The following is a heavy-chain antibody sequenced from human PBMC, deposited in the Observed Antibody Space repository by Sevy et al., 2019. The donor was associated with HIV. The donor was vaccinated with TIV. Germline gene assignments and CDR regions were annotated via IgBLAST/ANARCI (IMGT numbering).Heavy chain of an antibody. J-gene: IGHJ4*02. Sequence: GGSLRLSCAASGFTFSTYAMTWVRQAPGKGLEWVSVISLSGGDTYYTDSVKGRFTISRVNSKNTLYLQMNSLRAEDTAVYYCAKDRVSGTYYTGDFDYWGQGTLVTVSS. CDR1: GFTFSTYA. D-gene: IGHD3-10*01. CDR3: AKDRVSGTYYTGDFDY. V-gene: IGHV3-23*01. CDR2: ISLSGGDT.